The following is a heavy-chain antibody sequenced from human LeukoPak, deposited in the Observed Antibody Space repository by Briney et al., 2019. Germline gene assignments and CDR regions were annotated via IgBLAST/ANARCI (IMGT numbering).Heavy chain of an antibody. CDR2: MNPNSGNT. CDR3: ARGRGIAARSRYYFDY. CDR1: GDTFTSYD. D-gene: IGHD6-6*01. V-gene: IGHV1-8*01. J-gene: IGHJ4*02. Sequence: GASVKVSCKASGDTFTSYDINWVRQATGQGLEWMGWMNPNSGNTGYAQKFQGRVAMTRNTSIRTAYMELSSLRSEDTAVYYCARGRGIAARSRYYFDYWGQGTLVTVSS.